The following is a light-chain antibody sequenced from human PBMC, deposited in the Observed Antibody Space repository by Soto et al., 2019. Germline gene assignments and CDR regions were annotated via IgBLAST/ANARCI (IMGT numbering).Light chain of an antibody. Sequence: ETVLTQSPATLSLSPRERATLSCRASQSVKTYLAWYQQKPGQVPRLLIYDASNRATGIPARFSGSGSGTDFTLTISSLAPEDFAVYYCQSRSSWPPVLTFGGGTKVEIK. CDR1: QSVKTY. CDR3: QSRSSWPPVLT. J-gene: IGKJ4*01. V-gene: IGKV3-11*01. CDR2: DAS.